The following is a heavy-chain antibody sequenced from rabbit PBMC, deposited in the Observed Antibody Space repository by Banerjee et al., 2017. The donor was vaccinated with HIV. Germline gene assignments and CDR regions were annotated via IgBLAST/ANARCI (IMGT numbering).Heavy chain of an antibody. CDR1: GFSFSSYY. Sequence: QSLEESGGDLVQPEGSLTLTCKASGFSFSSYYMSWVRQAPGKGLEWVGCIATGRNTRTWYASWARGRFTISKTSSTTVTPQMTSLTAADTATYFCARDGGDGDWDLWGQGTLVTVS. CDR2: IATGRNTRT. D-gene: IGHD2-1*01. V-gene: IGHV1S40*01. J-gene: IGHJ6*01. CDR3: ARDGGDGDWDL.